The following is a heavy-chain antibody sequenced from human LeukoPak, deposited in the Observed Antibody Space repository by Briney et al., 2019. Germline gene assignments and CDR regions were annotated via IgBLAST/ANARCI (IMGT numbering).Heavy chain of an antibody. J-gene: IGHJ6*03. CDR1: GYTFTSYG. Sequence: ASVKVSCKASGYTFTSYGISWVRQAPGQGLEWMGWINPNSGGTNYAQKFQGRVTMTRDTSISTAYMELSRLRSDDTAVYYCARDAGHYYMDVWGKGTTVTISS. V-gene: IGHV1-2*02. CDR2: INPNSGGT. CDR3: ARDAGHYYMDV.